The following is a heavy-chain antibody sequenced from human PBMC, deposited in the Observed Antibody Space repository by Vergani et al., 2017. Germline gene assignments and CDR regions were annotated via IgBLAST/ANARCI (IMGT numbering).Heavy chain of an antibody. J-gene: IGHJ4*02. CDR1: GFTFSSYA. V-gene: IGHV3-23*04. CDR3: AKNVHQVYTPCVVDY. D-gene: IGHD2-8*01. Sequence: EVQLVESGGGLVQPGGSLRLSCAASGFTFSSYAMRWVRQAPGKGLEWVSGISGSGVSTSYADAVKGRFTISRDNSKNTLYLQMNSLRAEDTAVYYCAKNVHQVYTPCVVDYWGQGTLVTVSS. CDR2: ISGSGVST.